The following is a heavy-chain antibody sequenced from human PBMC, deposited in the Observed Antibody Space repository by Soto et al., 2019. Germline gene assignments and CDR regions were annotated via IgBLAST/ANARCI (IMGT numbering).Heavy chain of an antibody. CDR3: ARLGDGQRGEVVASGYDYSLDV. J-gene: IGHJ6*02. Sequence: EVQLVQSGAEVKEPGDSLKLSCKGSGYTFSSHWIAWVRQMPGKGLEWMGMIFGGDSDTRDSPSFQGQVTFSADKSINTAYLQWNSLKASDTALYYCARLGDGQRGEVVASGYDYSLDVGGQGTTVTVS. CDR1: GYTFSSHW. CDR2: IFGGDSDT. D-gene: IGHD5-12*01. V-gene: IGHV5-51*01.